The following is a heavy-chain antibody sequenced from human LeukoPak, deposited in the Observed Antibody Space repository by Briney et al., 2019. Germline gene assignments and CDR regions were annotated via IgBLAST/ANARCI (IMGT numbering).Heavy chain of an antibody. CDR3: TTDPQIVVVVADVQVDY. J-gene: IGHJ4*02. CDR2: ISGSGGST. CDR1: GFTFSNYG. V-gene: IGHV3-23*01. Sequence: GGSLRLSCAASGFTFSNYGMSWVRQAPGKGLEWVSAISGSGGSTYYADSVKGRFTISRDNSKNTLFLQMNSLKTEDTAVYYCTTDPQIVVVVADVQVDYWGQGTLVTVSS. D-gene: IGHD2-15*01.